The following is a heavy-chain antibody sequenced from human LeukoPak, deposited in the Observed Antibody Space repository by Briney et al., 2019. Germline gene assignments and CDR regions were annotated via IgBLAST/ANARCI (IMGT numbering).Heavy chain of an antibody. CDR2: INHSGST. J-gene: IGHJ6*04. CDR1: GGSFSGYY. Sequence: PSGTLSLTCAVYGGSFSGYYWSWIRQPPGKGLEWIGEINHSGSTNYNPSLKSRVTISVDTSKNQFSLKLSSVTAADTAVYYCARGLYGMDVWGKGTTVTVSS. CDR3: ARGLYGMDV. V-gene: IGHV4-34*01.